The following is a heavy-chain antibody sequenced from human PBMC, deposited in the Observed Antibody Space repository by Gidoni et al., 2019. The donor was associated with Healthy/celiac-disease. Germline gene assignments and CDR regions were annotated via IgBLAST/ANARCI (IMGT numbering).Heavy chain of an antibody. J-gene: IGHJ6*02. V-gene: IGHV4-34*01. CDR1: GGSFSGYY. CDR3: ARVADYGDYYYYGMDV. D-gene: IGHD4-17*01. Sequence: QVQLQQWGAGLLKPSETLSLTCAVYGGSFSGYYWSWIRQPPGKGLEWIGEINHSGSTNYNPSLKSRVTISVDTSKNQFSLKLSSVTAADTAVYYCARVADYGDYYYYGMDVWGQGTTVTVSS. CDR2: INHSGST.